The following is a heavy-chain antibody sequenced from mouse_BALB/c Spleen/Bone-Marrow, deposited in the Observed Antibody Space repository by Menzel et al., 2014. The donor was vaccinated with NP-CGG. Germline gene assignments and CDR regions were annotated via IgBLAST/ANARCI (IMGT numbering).Heavy chain of an antibody. V-gene: IGHV2-9*02. CDR3: ARDRGGYYGNYGYAMDY. CDR1: GFSLTSYG. J-gene: IGHJ4*01. D-gene: IGHD2-1*01. Sequence: VQLQQSGPGLVAPSQSLSITCTVSGFSLTSYGVHWVRQPPGRGLEWLGVIWAGGSTNYNSALMSRLSISKDNSKSQVFLKMNSLQTDDTAMYYCARDRGGYYGNYGYAMDYWGQGTSVTVSS. CDR2: IWAGGST.